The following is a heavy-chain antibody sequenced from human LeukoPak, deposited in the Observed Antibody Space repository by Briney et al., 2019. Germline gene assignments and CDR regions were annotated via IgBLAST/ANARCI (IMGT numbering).Heavy chain of an antibody. Sequence: ASVKVSCKASGYTFTSYGISWVRQATGQGLEWMGWMNPNSGNTGYAQKFQGRVTMTRNTSISTAYMELSSLRSEDTAVYYCARGRDSSSWYLSALDYFDYWGQGTLVTVSS. V-gene: IGHV1-8*02. CDR1: GYTFTSYG. D-gene: IGHD6-13*01. CDR2: MNPNSGNT. J-gene: IGHJ4*02. CDR3: ARGRDSSSWYLSALDYFDY.